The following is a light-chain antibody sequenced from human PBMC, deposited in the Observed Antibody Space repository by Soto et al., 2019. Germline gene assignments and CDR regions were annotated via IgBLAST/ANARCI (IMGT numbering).Light chain of an antibody. J-gene: IGKJ5*01. CDR1: QGISRS. CDR2: AAS. Sequence: DIQITQSPSSVSASVGDRGTISCQASQGISRSLAWYQQKPGKSPKVLIYAASSLQSGVPSRFSGSGFGTDFTLTISSLQPEDSAIYYCQQADTFPITFGQGTRLEIK. CDR3: QQADTFPIT. V-gene: IGKV1D-12*01.